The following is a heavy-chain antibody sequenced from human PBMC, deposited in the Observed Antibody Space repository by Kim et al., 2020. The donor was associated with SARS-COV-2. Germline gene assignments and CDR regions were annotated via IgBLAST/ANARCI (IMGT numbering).Heavy chain of an antibody. CDR3: ARDIMVYDTRPLYYYYYGMGV. D-gene: IGHD2-8*01. V-gene: IGHV3-21*01. CDR2: ISSSSSNI. Sequence: GGSLRLSCAASGFTFSSYSMNWVRQAPGKGLEWVSSISSSSSNIYYADSVKGRFTISRDNAKNSLYLQMNSLRAEDTAVYYCARDIMVYDTRPLYYYYYGMGVWGQGTTVAVSS. J-gene: IGHJ6*02. CDR1: GFTFSSYS.